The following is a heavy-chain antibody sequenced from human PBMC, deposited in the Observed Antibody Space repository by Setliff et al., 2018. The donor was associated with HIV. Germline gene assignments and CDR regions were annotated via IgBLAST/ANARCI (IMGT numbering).Heavy chain of an antibody. D-gene: IGHD1-1*01. CDR3: AKVDDGQCNTFNCRDFDY. V-gene: IGHV3-7*03. Sequence: ETLSLTCTVSGGSISNYYWSWVRQAPGTGLEWVATIKQDGSDKFYVDSIKGRFTVSRDNAKNSLYLQMSSLTAEDSAIYYCAKVDDGQCNTFNCRDFDYWGQGTLVTVSS. CDR2: IKQDGSDK. J-gene: IGHJ4*02. CDR1: GGSISNYY.